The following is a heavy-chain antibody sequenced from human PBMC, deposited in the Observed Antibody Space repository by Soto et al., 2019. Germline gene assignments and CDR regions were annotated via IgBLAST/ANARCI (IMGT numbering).Heavy chain of an antibody. CDR2: INHSGST. Sequence: SETLSLTCAVYGGSYSGYYWSWIRQPPGKGLEWIGEINHSGSTNYNPSLKSRVTISVDTSKNQFSLKLSSVTAADTAVYYCARGLGSPYVAAAGTGDFDYWGQGTLVTAPQ. CDR3: ARGLGSPYVAAAGTGDFDY. V-gene: IGHV4-34*01. J-gene: IGHJ4*02. D-gene: IGHD6-13*01. CDR1: GGSYSGYY.